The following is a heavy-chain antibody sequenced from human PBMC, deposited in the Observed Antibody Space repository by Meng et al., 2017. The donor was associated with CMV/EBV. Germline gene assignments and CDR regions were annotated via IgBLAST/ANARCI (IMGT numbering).Heavy chain of an antibody. CDR2: IYYSGST. Sequence: GSLRLSCTVSGGSISSSSYYWGWIRQPPGKGLEWIGSIYYSGSTYYNPSLKSRVTISVDTSKNQFSLKLSSVTAADTAVYYCARDNTAVKGIDYWGQGTLVTVSS. CDR1: GGSISSSSYY. D-gene: IGHD4-23*01. J-gene: IGHJ4*02. V-gene: IGHV4-39*07. CDR3: ARDNTAVKGIDY.